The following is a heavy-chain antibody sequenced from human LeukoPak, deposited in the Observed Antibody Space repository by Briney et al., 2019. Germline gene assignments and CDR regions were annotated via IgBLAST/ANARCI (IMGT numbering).Heavy chain of an antibody. CDR1: GGSMSSYY. J-gene: IGHJ4*02. Sequence: SETLSLTCTVSGGSMSSYYWSWIRQPPGKGLEWIGSIYYSGSTNYNPSLKSRVTISVDTSKNQFSLRLSSVTAADTAVYYCARDHRGYSYGLFDNWGQGTLVTVS. D-gene: IGHD5-18*01. CDR3: ARDHRGYSYGLFDN. CDR2: IYYSGST. V-gene: IGHV4-59*01.